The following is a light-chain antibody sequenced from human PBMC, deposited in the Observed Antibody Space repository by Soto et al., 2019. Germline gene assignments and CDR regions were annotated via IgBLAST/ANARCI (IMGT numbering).Light chain of an antibody. V-gene: IGLV2-14*01. CDR2: EVI. CDR3: SSFTTSSTWV. CDR1: SSDVGGYNY. Sequence: QSALTQPASVSGSPGQSITISCTGTSSDVGGYNYVSWYQQHPGKAPKLMIYEVISRPSGVANRFSGSKSGNTASLTISGLQTEDEADYYCSSFTTSSTWVFGGGTKLTVL. J-gene: IGLJ3*02.